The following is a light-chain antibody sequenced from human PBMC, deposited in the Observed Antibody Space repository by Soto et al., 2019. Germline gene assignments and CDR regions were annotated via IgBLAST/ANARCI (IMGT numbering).Light chain of an antibody. J-gene: IGLJ2*01. CDR2: LNSDGSH. CDR3: QTWGTGILVV. CDR1: SGHSNYA. V-gene: IGLV4-69*01. Sequence: QPVLTQSPSASASLGASVKLTCTLSSGHSNYAIAWHQQQPEKGPRFLMNLNSDGSHNKGDGIPDRFSGSSSGTERYLTISSLQSEDEADYYCQTWGTGILVVFGGGTQLTVL.